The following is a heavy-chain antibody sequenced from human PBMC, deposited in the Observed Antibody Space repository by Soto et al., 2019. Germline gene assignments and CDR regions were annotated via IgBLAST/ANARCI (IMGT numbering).Heavy chain of an antibody. CDR2: INGIGRAT. CDR3: AKCHSYYDFRLEY. J-gene: IGHJ4*02. Sequence: GGSLRLSCAASGFNFGSYAMSWVRQAPGKGLEWVSTINGIGRATDYADSVKGRFTISRDNSKNTLYLQMNSLTAEDMAVYYCAKCHSYYDFRLEYWGQGTLVTVSS. V-gene: IGHV3-23*01. CDR1: GFNFGSYA. D-gene: IGHD3-3*01.